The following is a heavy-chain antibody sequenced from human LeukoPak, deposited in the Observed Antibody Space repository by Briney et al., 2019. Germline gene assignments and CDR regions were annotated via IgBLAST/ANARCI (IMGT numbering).Heavy chain of an antibody. V-gene: IGHV4-39*02. CDR2: INYSGST. CDR1: GGSISCSRYY. D-gene: IGHD3-9*01. J-gene: IGHJ4*02. CDR3: AREDILGRRFDY. Sequence: PSETLSLTCTVSGGSISCSRYYWGWIRQPPGKGLEWIGNINYSGSTYYSPSLKGRVTISVDTSKNQFSLKLSSVTAADTAVYYCAREDILGRRFDYWGQGTLVTVSS.